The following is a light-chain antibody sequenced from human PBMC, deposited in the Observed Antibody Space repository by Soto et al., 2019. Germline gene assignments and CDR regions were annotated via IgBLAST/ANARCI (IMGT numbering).Light chain of an antibody. V-gene: IGLV2-14*01. J-gene: IGLJ1*01. Sequence: QSVLTQPASVSGSPGQSITISCTGTSSDVGGYNYVSWYQQHPGKAPKLMIYDVSNRPSGVSNRFSGSKSGNTASLTISGLKAGDEADYSCSSYTSSSTLGGVFGTGTKVTVL. CDR2: DVS. CDR3: SSYTSSSTLGGV. CDR1: SSDVGGYNY.